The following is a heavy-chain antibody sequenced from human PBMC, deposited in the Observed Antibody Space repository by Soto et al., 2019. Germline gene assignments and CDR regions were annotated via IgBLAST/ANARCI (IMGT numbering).Heavy chain of an antibody. J-gene: IGHJ4*02. D-gene: IGHD5-12*01. CDR3: VRGYSDYTDYFDY. CDR1: GFSFSSFW. CDR2: IKQDGSEK. V-gene: IGHV3-7*03. Sequence: EVQLVESGGGLVQPGGSLRLSCAASGFSFSSFWMIWVRQAPEKGLEWVAIIKQDGSEKHYVDSVKGRFTVSRDNAEKSLYLQMDSLRPDDTAVYYWVRGYSDYTDYFDYWGQGALVTVSS.